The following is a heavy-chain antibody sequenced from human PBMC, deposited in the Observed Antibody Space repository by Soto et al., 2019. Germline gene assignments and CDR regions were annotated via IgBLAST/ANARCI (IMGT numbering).Heavy chain of an antibody. Sequence: KQSQTLSLTCAISGDSVSSNSAAWNWIRQSPSRGLEWLGRTYYRSKWYNDYAVSVKSRITINPDTSKNQFSLQLNSVTPEDTAVYYCARYPSRDSGYDYNFDYWGQGTLVTVSS. CDR2: TYYRSKWYN. J-gene: IGHJ4*02. CDR3: ARYPSRDSGYDYNFDY. D-gene: IGHD5-12*01. CDR1: GDSVSSNSAA. V-gene: IGHV6-1*01.